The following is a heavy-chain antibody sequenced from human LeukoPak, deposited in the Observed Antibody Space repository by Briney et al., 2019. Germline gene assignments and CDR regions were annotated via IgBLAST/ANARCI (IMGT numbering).Heavy chain of an antibody. CDR2: VDPEDGET. CDR1: GYTFTDYY. V-gene: IGHV1-69-2*01. J-gene: IGHJ4*02. D-gene: IGHD2-2*01. CDR3: ATAMGGYCTTTSCPMGY. Sequence: GATVKISCKASGYTFTDYYMHWVQQAPGKGLEWMGRVDPEDGETIYAEKFQGRVTITADTSTDTAYMELSSLRSEDTAVYYCATAMGGYCTTTSCPMGYWGQGSLVTVSS.